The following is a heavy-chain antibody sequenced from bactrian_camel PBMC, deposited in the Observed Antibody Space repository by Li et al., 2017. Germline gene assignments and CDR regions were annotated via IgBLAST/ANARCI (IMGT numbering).Heavy chain of an antibody. J-gene: IGHJ6*01. Sequence: VQLVESGGGSVQSGGSLRLSCVVSGYMNEASAMGWFRQAPEKEREMVARTTGSGETSYAHSVKGRFTISRDIRGKMVYLQMNNLKPEDTAMYYCAADVILRGGWCRHGAEAGFGYWGQGTQVTVS. D-gene: IGHD5*01. CDR2: TTGSGET. CDR1: GYMNEASA. CDR3: AADVILRGGWCRHGAEAGFGY. V-gene: IGHV3S53*01.